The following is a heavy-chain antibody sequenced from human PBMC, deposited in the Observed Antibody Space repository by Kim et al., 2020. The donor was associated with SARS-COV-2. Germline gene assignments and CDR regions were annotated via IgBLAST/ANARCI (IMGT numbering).Heavy chain of an antibody. J-gene: IGHJ5*02. CDR2: IFHSGTT. V-gene: IGHV4-31*03. CDR3: SSEVVPGNLIDP. D-gene: IGHD2-21*01. Sequence: SETLSLTCSISGDSITGGGSYWSWIRQRPGKGLEWIGYIFHSGTTYYTPSLRSRLVMSVDKSKNHFFLNLNPVTAADTAVYYCSSEVVPGNLIDPWGLG. CDR1: GDSITGGGSY.